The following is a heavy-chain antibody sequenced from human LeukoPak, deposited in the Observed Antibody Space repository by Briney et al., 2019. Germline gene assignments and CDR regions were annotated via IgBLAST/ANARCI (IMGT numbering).Heavy chain of an antibody. CDR3: ARDQRWRFNFDS. D-gene: IGHD4-23*01. Sequence: GGSLRLSCAASGFTFSIYWMSWVRQAPGKGLEWVANIKQDGSEKYYVDSVKGRFTISRDNAKNSLYLEMNSLRAEDTAVYYCARDQRWRFNFDSWGQGILVTVSS. CDR1: GFTFSIYW. CDR2: IKQDGSEK. J-gene: IGHJ4*02. V-gene: IGHV3-7*01.